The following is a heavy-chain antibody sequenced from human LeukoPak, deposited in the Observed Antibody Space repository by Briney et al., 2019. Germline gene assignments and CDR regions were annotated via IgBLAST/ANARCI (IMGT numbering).Heavy chain of an antibody. CDR2: IGRTPTYI. J-gene: IGHJ3*02. CDR1: GFTFSSYG. V-gene: IGHV3-21*01. D-gene: IGHD2-2*01. Sequence: GGSLRLSCAASGFTFSSYGMNWVRQAPGKGLEWVSSIGRTPTYIYYADSVKARFTISRDNAKDSLYLQMNSLRAEDTAVYYCARSSSTSYPGLDAFDIWGQGTMVTVSS. CDR3: ARSSSTSYPGLDAFDI.